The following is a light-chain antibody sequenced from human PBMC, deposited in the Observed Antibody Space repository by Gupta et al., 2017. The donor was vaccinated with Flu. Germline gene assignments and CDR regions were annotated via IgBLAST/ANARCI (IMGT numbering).Light chain of an antibody. CDR3: QQYGSSPRLT. CDR1: QSVSSSY. CDR2: GAS. V-gene: IGKV3-20*01. J-gene: IGKJ4*01. Sequence: RATPSCRASQSVSSSYLAWYQQKPGQAPRLLIYGASSRATGIPDRFSGSGSGTDFTLTISRLEPEDFAVYYCQQYGSSPRLTFGGGTKVEIK.